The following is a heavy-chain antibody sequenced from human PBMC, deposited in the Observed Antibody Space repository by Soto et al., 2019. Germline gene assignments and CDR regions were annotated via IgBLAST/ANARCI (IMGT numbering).Heavy chain of an antibody. V-gene: IGHV4-31*03. CDR2: IYYSGST. CDR3: ARGPKQFGGSFYYGLDV. Sequence: QVQLQESGPGLVKPSQTLSLTCTVSGDSISRGSFYWSWFRHHPGKGLEWIGFIYYSGSTYYNPSLKSRVTISVDSSKNQFSLRLSSVTAADTALYSCARGPKQFGGSFYYGLDVWGQGTTVTVSS. J-gene: IGHJ6*02. CDR1: GDSISRGSFY. D-gene: IGHD3-10*01.